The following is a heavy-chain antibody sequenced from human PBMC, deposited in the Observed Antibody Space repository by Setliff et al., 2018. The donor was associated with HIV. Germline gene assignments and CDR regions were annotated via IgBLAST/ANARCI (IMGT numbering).Heavy chain of an antibody. CDR1: GYTFNNYD. D-gene: IGHD2-2*01. CDR2: ISAYNGNT. J-gene: IGHJ4*02. Sequence: ASVKVSCKASGYTFNNYDINWVRQAPGQGLERMGWISAYNGNTNYAQKLQGRVTMTTDTSTSTAYMELRSLRSDDTAVYYCARGPPIVVVPAALLTFDYWGQGTLVTVS. CDR3: ARGPPIVVVPAALLTFDY. V-gene: IGHV1-18*01.